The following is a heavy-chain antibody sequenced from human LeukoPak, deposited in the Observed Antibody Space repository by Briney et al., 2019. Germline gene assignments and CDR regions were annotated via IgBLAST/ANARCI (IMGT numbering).Heavy chain of an antibody. J-gene: IGHJ4*02. Sequence: GGSLRLSCAASGITFSTSWMHWVRQSPGKGPVWVSRITSDGSTTIYAESMKGPFTSSRDNAKNTLYLQMNSLRAEDTAVYYCARGRGGSYFFYYWGQGTLVTVSS. CDR2: ITSDGSTT. V-gene: IGHV3-74*01. CDR3: ARGRGGSYFFYY. CDR1: GITFSTSW. D-gene: IGHD1-26*01.